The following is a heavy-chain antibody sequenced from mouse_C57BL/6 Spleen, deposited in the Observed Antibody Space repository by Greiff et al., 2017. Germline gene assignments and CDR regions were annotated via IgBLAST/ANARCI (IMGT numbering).Heavy chain of an antibody. V-gene: IGHV5-17*01. CDR1: GFTFSDYG. Sequence: EVKLMESGGGLVKPGGSLKLSCAASGFTFSDYGMHWVRQAPEKGLEWVAYISSGSSTIYYADTVKGRFTISRDNAKNTLFLQMTSLRSEDTAMYYCARAVVAPLAMDYWGQGTSVTVSS. CDR3: ARAVVAPLAMDY. D-gene: IGHD1-1*01. J-gene: IGHJ4*01. CDR2: ISSGSSTI.